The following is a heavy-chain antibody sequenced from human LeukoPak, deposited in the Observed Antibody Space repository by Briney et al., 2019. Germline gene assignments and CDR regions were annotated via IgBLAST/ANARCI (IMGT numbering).Heavy chain of an antibody. Sequence: GASVKVSCKASGYTFTGYYMHWVRQAPGQGLEWMGWINPNSGGTNYAQKFQGWVTMTRDTSISTAYMELSRLRSDDTAVYYCAREGLGTPGDCSGGSCPDAFDIWGQGTMVTVSS. J-gene: IGHJ3*02. V-gene: IGHV1-2*04. CDR2: INPNSGGT. CDR1: GYTFTGYY. CDR3: AREGLGTPGDCSGGSCPDAFDI. D-gene: IGHD2-15*01.